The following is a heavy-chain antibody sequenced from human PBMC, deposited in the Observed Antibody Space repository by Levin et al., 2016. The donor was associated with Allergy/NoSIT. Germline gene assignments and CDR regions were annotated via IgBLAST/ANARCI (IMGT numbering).Heavy chain of an antibody. CDR2: IYYSGST. CDR1: GGSISSYY. CDR3: ARESYYSGSGSYQYYGMDV. Sequence: SETLSLTCTVSGGSISSYYWSWIRQPPGKGLEWIGYIYYSGSTNYNPSLKSRVTISVDTSKNQFSLKLSSVTAADTAVYYCARESYYSGSGSYQYYGMDVWGQGTTVTVSS. V-gene: IGHV4-59*12. D-gene: IGHD3-10*01. J-gene: IGHJ6*02.